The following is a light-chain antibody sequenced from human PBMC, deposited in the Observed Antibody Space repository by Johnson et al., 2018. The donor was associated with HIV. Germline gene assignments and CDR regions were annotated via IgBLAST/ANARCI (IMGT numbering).Light chain of an antibody. J-gene: IGLJ1*01. V-gene: IGLV1-51*01. CDR3: GTWDSSLSAGGV. CDR1: NSNIGNNY. Sequence: QSVLTQPPSVSAAPGQKVTISCSGSNSNIGNNYISWYQQLPRTAPKLLIYDTYKRPSGIPDRFSGSKSGTSATLGITGLKTGDEADYYCGTWDSSLSAGGVFGTGTKVTVL. CDR2: DTY.